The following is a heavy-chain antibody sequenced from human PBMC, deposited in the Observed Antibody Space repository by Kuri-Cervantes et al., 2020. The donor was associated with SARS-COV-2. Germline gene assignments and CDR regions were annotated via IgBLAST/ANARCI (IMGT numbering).Heavy chain of an antibody. Sequence: GESLKISCAASGFTFSSYAMSWVRQAPGKGLEWVSAISGSGGSTYYADSVKGRFTISRDNSQNTVYLRMTNLRSEDTAMYYCAKDYFGVHDFWGQGTLVTVSS. CDR1: GFTFSSYA. CDR2: ISGSGGST. D-gene: IGHD2-21*01. J-gene: IGHJ4*02. CDR3: AKDYFGVHDF. V-gene: IGHV3-23*01.